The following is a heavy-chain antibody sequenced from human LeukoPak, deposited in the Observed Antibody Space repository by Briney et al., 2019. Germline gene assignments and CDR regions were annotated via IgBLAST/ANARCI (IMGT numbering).Heavy chain of an antibody. CDR2: ISYSGST. V-gene: IGHV4-59*12. CDR1: GGSFTVYY. D-gene: IGHD2-2*01. Sequence: SETLSLTCSVSGGSFTVYYWNWIRQSPGKGLEWIGSISYSGSTNYNPSLKSRVTISIDTSKNRFSLKVSSVIAADTAMYYCARGGSRSYSSSTLDYWGQGTLVTVSS. CDR3: ARGGSRSYSSSTLDY. J-gene: IGHJ4*02.